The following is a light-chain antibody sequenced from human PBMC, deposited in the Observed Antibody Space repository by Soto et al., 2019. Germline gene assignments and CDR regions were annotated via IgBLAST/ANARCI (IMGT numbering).Light chain of an antibody. CDR3: SSYTSSRTYV. CDR2: DVS. CDR1: SSDVGAYSY. J-gene: IGLJ1*01. Sequence: QSALTQPASVSGSPGQSITISCTGTSSDVGAYSYVSWYQQHPGKAPKLIIYDVSDRPSGISNRFSGSKSDNTASLTISGLQAEDEAEYYCSSYTSSRTYVFGTGTKVTVX. V-gene: IGLV2-14*01.